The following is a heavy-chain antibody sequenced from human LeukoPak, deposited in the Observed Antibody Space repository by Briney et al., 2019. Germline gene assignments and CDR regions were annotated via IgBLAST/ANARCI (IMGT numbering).Heavy chain of an antibody. V-gene: IGHV3-23*01. D-gene: IGHD2-2*01. CDR1: GFTVSNNY. Sequence: GGSLRLSCAASGFTVSNNYMNWVRQAPGKGLEWVSSISGNGGSTYYTDSVKGRFTISRDNSKNTLYLQMNSLRAEDTAAYYCAKDLRVIVVTYYMDVWGKGTTVTVSS. J-gene: IGHJ6*03. CDR2: ISGNGGST. CDR3: AKDLRVIVVTYYMDV.